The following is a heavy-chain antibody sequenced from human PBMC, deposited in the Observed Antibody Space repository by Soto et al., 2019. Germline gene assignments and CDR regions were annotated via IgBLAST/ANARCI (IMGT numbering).Heavy chain of an antibody. CDR2: MNPNSGNT. V-gene: IGHV1-8*01. CDR1: GYTFTSYD. CDR3: ARDGRGYDFWSGSRFDY. Sequence: ASVKVSCKASGYTFTSYDINWVRQATGQGLEWMGWMNPNSGNTGYAQKFQGRVTMTRNTSISTAYMELSSLRSEDTAVYYCARDGRGYDFWSGSRFDYWGQGTLVTVSS. J-gene: IGHJ4*02. D-gene: IGHD3-3*01.